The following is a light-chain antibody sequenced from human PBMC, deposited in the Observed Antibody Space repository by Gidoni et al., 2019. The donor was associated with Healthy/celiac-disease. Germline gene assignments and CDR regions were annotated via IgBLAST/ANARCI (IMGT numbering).Light chain of an antibody. Sequence: EIVMTQSPATLSVAPGERATLSCRASQSVSSNLAWYQQKPCQAPRLLIYGAYTRATGIPARFSGSVYGTELTLTISSLQSEDFSVYYCQQYNNWPPLTFGGGTKVEIK. CDR1: QSVSSN. V-gene: IGKV3-15*01. CDR2: GAY. CDR3: QQYNNWPPLT. J-gene: IGKJ4*01.